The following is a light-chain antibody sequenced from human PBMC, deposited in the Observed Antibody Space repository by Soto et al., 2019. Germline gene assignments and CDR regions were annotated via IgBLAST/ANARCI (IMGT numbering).Light chain of an antibody. CDR2: GAS. J-gene: IGKJ5*01. Sequence: EIVLTQSPGTLSLSPGERATLSCRASQSVSSSYLAWYQQKPGQAPRLLIYGASSRATGIPDRFSGSGSGTEFTLTISRLEPEDFAVYYCQQYGSSFVTFGQGTRLEIK. V-gene: IGKV3-20*01. CDR1: QSVSSSY. CDR3: QQYGSSFVT.